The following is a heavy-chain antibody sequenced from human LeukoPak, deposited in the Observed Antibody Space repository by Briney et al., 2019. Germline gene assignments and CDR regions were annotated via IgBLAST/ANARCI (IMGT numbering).Heavy chain of an antibody. CDR2: INSDGSWT. Sequence: PGGSLRLPCSVSGFTFSSYAMHWVRQVPGKGLVWVSHINSDGSWTSYADPVKGRFTISKDNAKNTVYLQMNSLRAEDTAVYYCVSFYETYWGRGTLVTVSS. J-gene: IGHJ4*02. V-gene: IGHV3-74*01. D-gene: IGHD2/OR15-2a*01. CDR3: VSFYETY. CDR1: GFTFSSYA.